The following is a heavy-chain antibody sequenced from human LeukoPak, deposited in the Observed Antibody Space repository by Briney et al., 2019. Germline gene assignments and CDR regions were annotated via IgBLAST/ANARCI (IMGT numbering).Heavy chain of an antibody. CDR3: ARAAYCSGGSCYSGYVDY. CDR2: IYPGVSDT. Sequence: GESLKISCKGSGYSFTNYWIGWVRQMPGKGLEWMGIIYPGVSDTRYSPSFQCQVSISADKSISTAYLQWSSLKASDTAMYYCARAAYCSGGSCYSGYVDYWGQGTLVTVSS. D-gene: IGHD2-15*01. J-gene: IGHJ4*02. V-gene: IGHV5-51*01. CDR1: GYSFTNYW.